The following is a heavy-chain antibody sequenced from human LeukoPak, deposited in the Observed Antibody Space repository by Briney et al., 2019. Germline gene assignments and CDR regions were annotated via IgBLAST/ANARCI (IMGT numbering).Heavy chain of an antibody. V-gene: IGHV3-21*01. CDR3: ARDRTGEPDY. J-gene: IGHJ4*02. CDR1: GFTFSSYS. Sequence: PGGSLRLSCAASGFTFSSYSMNWVRQAPGKGLEWVSSISSSSYYIYYADSVKGRFTISRDNAKNSLYLQMNSLGAEDTAVYYCARDRTGEPDYWGQGTLVTVSS. D-gene: IGHD7-27*01. CDR2: ISSSSYYI.